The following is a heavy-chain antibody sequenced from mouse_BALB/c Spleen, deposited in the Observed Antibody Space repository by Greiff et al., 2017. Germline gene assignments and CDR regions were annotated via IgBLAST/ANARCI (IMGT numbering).Heavy chain of an antibody. CDR3: ARSYDGYSLYYFDY. CDR1: GYTFSSYW. CDR2: ILPGSGST. J-gene: IGHJ2*01. V-gene: IGHV1-9*01. Sequence: LVESGAELMKPGASVKISCKATGYTFSSYWIEWVKQRPGHGLEWIGEILPGSGSTNYNEKFKGKATFTADTSSNTAYMQLSSLTSEDSAVYYCARSYDGYSLYYFDYWGQGTTLTVSS. D-gene: IGHD2-3*01.